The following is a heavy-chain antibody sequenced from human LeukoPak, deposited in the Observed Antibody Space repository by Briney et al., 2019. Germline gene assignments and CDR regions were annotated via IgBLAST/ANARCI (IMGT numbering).Heavy chain of an antibody. CDR2: IAGGGFST. D-gene: IGHD2-15*01. J-gene: IGHJ4*02. CDR3: VKSTSTGSGCHGGYFDY. Sequence: PAGSLRLSCTASGFSFTNYAMRWVRQAPGKGLEWVSAIAGGGFSTYYADSVKGRFTISRDNSKNPLYPQMDSLRTEDTALNYCVKSTSTGSGCHGGYFDYWGQGTLVTVSS. CDR1: GFSFTNYA. V-gene: IGHV3-23*01.